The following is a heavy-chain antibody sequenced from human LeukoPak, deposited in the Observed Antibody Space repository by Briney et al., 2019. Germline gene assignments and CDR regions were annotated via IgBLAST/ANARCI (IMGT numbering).Heavy chain of an antibody. Sequence: SGKVSCKASGATFSTYGLSWVRQAPGHGLEWMGRISPFFDIANYAQKFQGRVTITADKSTSTVYMELSSLRYEDTAIYYCAREFKQSNWNDGHWFDPWGQGTLVTVSS. CDR1: GATFSTYG. J-gene: IGHJ5*02. CDR2: ISPFFDIA. D-gene: IGHD1-20*01. V-gene: IGHV1-69*04. CDR3: AREFKQSNWNDGHWFDP.